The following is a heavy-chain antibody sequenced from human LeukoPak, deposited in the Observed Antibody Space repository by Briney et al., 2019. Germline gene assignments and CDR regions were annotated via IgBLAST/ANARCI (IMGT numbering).Heavy chain of an antibody. V-gene: IGHV3-53*01. CDR3: VRIRDSGSYYFYYGMDV. CDR2: IYKDGST. D-gene: IGHD1-26*01. Sequence: GGSLRLSCAASGFAVSNNYMTWVRQAPGKGLEWVSVIYKDGSTYYADSVKGRFTISRDKAKNSVYLQMNSLRDEDTAVYYCVRIRDSGSYYFYYGMDVWGQGTTVTVSS. J-gene: IGHJ6*02. CDR1: GFAVSNNY.